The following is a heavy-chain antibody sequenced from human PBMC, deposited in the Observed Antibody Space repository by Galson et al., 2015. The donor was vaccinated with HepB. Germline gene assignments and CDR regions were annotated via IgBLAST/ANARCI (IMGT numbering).Heavy chain of an antibody. CDR3: AKGGVGAPLYDY. V-gene: IGHV3-23*01. CDR1: GFTFSSYA. D-gene: IGHD1-26*01. CDR2: ISGSGGST. J-gene: IGHJ4*02. Sequence: SLRLSCAASGFTFSSYAMSWVRQAPGKGLEWVSAISGSGGSTYYADSVKGRFTISRDNSKNTLYLQMNSLRAEDAAVYYCAKGGVGAPLYDYWGQGTLVTVSS.